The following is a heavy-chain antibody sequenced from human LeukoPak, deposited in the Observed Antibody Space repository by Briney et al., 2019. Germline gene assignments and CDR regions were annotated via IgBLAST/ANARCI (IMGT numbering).Heavy chain of an antibody. J-gene: IGHJ4*02. CDR1: GYTFTSYG. CDR2: ISAYNGNT. CDR3: ARDLGYYYDSSGRRPYFDY. D-gene: IGHD3-22*01. Sequence: ASVKVSCKASGYTFTSYGISWVRHAPGQGLEWMGWISAYNGNTNYAQKLQGRVTMTTDTSTSTAYMELRSLRSDDTAVYYCARDLGYYYDSSGRRPYFDYWGQGTLVTVSS. V-gene: IGHV1-18*01.